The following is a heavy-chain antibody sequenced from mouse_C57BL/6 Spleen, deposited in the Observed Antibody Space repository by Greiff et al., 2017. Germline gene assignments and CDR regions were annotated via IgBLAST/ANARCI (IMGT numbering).Heavy chain of an antibody. J-gene: IGHJ1*03. CDR3: ARRDGYYGDFDV. V-gene: IGHV1-42*01. CDR1: GYSFTGYY. D-gene: IGHD2-3*01. CDR2: INPSTGGT. Sequence: VQLQQSGPELVKPGASVKISCKASGYSFTGYYMNWVKQSPEKSLEWIGEINPSTGGTTYNQKFKAKATLTVDKSSSTAYMQLKSLTSEDSAVYYGARRDGYYGDFDVWGTGTTVTVSS.